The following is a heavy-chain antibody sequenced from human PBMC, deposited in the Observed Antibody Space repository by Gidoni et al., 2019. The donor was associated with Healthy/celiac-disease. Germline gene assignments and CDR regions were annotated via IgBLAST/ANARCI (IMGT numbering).Heavy chain of an antibody. V-gene: IGHV3-33*01. CDR1: GFTFSSYG. CDR3: ARDLRIAAAHYFDY. Sequence: QVQLVESGGGVVQPGRSLRLSCAASGFTFSSYGMHWVRQAPGKGLEWVAVIWYDGSNKYYADSVKGRFTISRDNSKNTLYLQMNSLRAEDTAVYYCARDLRIAAAHYFDYWGQGTLVTVSS. CDR2: IWYDGSNK. J-gene: IGHJ4*02. D-gene: IGHD6-13*01.